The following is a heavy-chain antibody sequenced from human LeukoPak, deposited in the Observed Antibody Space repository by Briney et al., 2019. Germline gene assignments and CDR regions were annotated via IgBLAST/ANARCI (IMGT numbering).Heavy chain of an antibody. D-gene: IGHD6-13*01. Sequence: SETLSLTCTVSGGSISSYYWSWIRQPPGKGLEWTGSIYYSGSMYYSPSLKSRVTISLDTSKNQFSLRLTSVTAADTAVYYCARGRWQLLINWFDPWGQGTLVTVSS. V-gene: IGHV4-59*01. J-gene: IGHJ5*02. CDR3: ARGRWQLLINWFDP. CDR2: IYYSGSM. CDR1: GGSISSYY.